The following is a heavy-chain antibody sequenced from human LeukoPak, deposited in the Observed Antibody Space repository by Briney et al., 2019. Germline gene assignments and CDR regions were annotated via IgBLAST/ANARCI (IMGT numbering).Heavy chain of an antibody. CDR1: GGSISSHY. CDR2: IYTSGST. D-gene: IGHD3-10*01. CDR3: ARDYFESGDAFDI. J-gene: IGHJ3*02. V-gene: IGHV4-4*07. Sequence: PSETLSLTCTVSGGSISSHYWSWIRQPAGKGLEWIGRIYTSGSTNYNPSLKSRVTMSVDTSKNQFSLKLSSVTAADTAVYYCARDYFESGDAFDIWGQGTMVTVSS.